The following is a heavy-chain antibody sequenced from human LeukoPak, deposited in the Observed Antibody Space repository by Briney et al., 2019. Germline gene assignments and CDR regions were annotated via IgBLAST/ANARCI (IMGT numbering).Heavy chain of an antibody. CDR2: IYYSGST. Sequence: SETLSLTCTVSGGSISSYYWSWIRQPPGKGLEWIGYIYYSGSTNYNPSLKSRVTISVDTSKNQFSLKLSSVTAADTAVYYCARAPLNSGPHYFDYWGQGTLVTVSS. CDR1: GGSISSYY. V-gene: IGHV4-59*01. D-gene: IGHD4-23*01. CDR3: ARAPLNSGPHYFDY. J-gene: IGHJ4*02.